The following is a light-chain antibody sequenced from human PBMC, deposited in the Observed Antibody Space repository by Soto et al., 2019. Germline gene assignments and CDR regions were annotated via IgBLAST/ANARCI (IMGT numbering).Light chain of an antibody. CDR2: DVS. CDR1: SSDIGRYNY. CDR3: GSYTSSDTMI. V-gene: IGLV2-14*03. J-gene: IGLJ2*01. Sequence: QSVLTQPASVSGSPGQSITISCTGTSSDIGRYNYVSWHQHSPGKAPKLIIYDVSDRPSGVSNRFSGSKSGTTASLTISGLQAEDEADYYCGSYTSSDTMIFGGGTKLTVL.